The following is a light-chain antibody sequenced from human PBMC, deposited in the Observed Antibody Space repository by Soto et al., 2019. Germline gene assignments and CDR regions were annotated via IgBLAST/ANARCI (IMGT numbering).Light chain of an antibody. Sequence: DIQMTQSPSSLSASVGDRVTITCRASQGIRNDFGWYQQKPGKAPKRLIYAAYSLKSGVPSRFNGSGSGTEFTPTSRSLQPEYFATLYCRQLNTYLLTVGGGTKVEIK. J-gene: IGKJ4*02. V-gene: IGKV1-17*01. CDR1: QGIRND. CDR3: RQLNTYLLT. CDR2: AAY.